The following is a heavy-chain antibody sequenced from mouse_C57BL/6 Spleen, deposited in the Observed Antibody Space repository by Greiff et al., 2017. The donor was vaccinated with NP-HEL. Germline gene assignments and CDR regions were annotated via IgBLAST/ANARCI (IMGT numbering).Heavy chain of an antibody. Sequence: EVQLQQSGTVLARPGASVKMSCKTSGYTFTSYWMHWVKQRPGQGLEWIGAIYPGNSDTSYNQKFKGKAKLTAVTSASTASMELSSLTNEDSAVYYCTRSGKLSPRRAWFAYWGQGTLVTVSA. CDR3: TRSGKLSPRRAWFAY. CDR1: GYTFTSYW. J-gene: IGHJ3*01. D-gene: IGHD1-1*02. V-gene: IGHV1-5*01. CDR2: IYPGNSDT.